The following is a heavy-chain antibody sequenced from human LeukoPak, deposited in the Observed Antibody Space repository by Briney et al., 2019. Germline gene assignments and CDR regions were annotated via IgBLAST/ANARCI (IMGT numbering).Heavy chain of an antibody. Sequence: GGSLRLSCAASGFMFSGYWMSWVRQAPGKGLEWVANINQDGSEKHYVDSVKGRFTISRDNAKNSLFFEMNSLRVEDTSVYYCARDFRNSGWGSDYWGQGTLVTVSS. CDR1: GFMFSGYW. CDR2: INQDGSEK. V-gene: IGHV3-7*04. D-gene: IGHD6-19*01. J-gene: IGHJ4*02. CDR3: ARDFRNSGWGSDY.